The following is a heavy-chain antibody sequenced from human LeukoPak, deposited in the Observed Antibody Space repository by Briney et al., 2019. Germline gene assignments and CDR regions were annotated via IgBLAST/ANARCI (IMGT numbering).Heavy chain of an antibody. CDR2: INPNGGGT. J-gene: IGHJ4*02. CDR1: GYTFTDYY. V-gene: IGHV1-2*02. Sequence: ASVKVSCKASGYTFTDYYMHWVRQAPGQGLEWMGWINPNGGGTNYAQKFQGRVTMTRDTSISTAYMELSRLRSDDTAVYYCARDFGYSSSFDYWGQGTLVTVSS. D-gene: IGHD6-13*01. CDR3: ARDFGYSSSFDY.